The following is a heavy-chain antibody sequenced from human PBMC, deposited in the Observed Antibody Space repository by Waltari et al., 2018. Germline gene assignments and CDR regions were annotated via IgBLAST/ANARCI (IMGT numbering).Heavy chain of an antibody. V-gene: IGHV3-21*01. J-gene: IGHJ2*01. CDR3: ARDRGAASWYFDL. Sequence: EVQLVESGGGLVKPGGSLRLSCAASGFTFSSYSMNWVRQAPGKGLEWVSSISSSSSYIYYADSVKGRFTISRDNAKNSLYLQMNSLRAEDTAVYYCARDRGAASWYFDLWGRGTLVTVSS. CDR2: ISSSSSYI. CDR1: GFTFSSYS. D-gene: IGHD5-18*01.